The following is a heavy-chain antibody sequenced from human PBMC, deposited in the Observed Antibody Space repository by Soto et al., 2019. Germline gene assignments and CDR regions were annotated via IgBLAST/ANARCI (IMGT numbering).Heavy chain of an antibody. Sequence: ASVKVSCKASRDTFSSYAISWVRQAPGQRLEWMGRIIPIIGITNYAQKFQGRVTITRDTSTSTAYMELSSLRSEDTVVYYCAILISMIRGVIINKYYYYMDVGGKGTTVTVSS. J-gene: IGHJ6*03. CDR1: RDTFSSYA. D-gene: IGHD3-10*01. CDR3: AILISMIRGVIINKYYYYMDV. V-gene: IGHV1-69*04. CDR2: IIPIIGIT.